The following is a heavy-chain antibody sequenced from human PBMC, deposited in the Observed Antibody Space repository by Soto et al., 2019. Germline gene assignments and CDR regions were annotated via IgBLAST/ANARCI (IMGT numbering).Heavy chain of an antibody. D-gene: IGHD6-19*01. Sequence: SETLSLTCTVSGGSISSTSYCWVWIRKPPGKGLEWIGSFYYSGSTYYNPSLKSRVTISVDTSENQFSLKLSSVTAADTAVYYCARQVVDGTVAGTGSFDYWGQGTLVTVSS. CDR3: ARQVVDGTVAGTGSFDY. V-gene: IGHV4-39*01. J-gene: IGHJ4*02. CDR2: FYYSGST. CDR1: GGSISSTSYC.